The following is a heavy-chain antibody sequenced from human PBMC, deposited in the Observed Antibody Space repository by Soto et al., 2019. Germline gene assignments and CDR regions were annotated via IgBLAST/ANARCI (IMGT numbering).Heavy chain of an antibody. D-gene: IGHD4-4*01. Sequence: EVQLVESGGGLVKPGGSLRLSCAASGFTFSNAWMSWVRQAPGKGLEWVGRIKSKTDGGTTDYAAPVKGRFTISRDDSKITLYLQMNSPKTEDPAVYYCNTAPYRNYVGYYYYIDVWGKGTTVTLSS. J-gene: IGHJ6*03. CDR3: NTAPYRNYVGYYYYIDV. CDR2: IKSKTDGGTT. V-gene: IGHV3-15*01. CDR1: GFTFSNAW.